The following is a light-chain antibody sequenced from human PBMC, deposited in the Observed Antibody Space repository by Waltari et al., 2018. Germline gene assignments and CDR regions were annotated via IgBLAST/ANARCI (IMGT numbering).Light chain of an antibody. Sequence: QSALTQPASVSGTPGQSITISCSGTTSDVGSYDLVSRYQQHPGEAPKLLICEVFKRPPDPSSLFSGAKSGSTASLTISGLQPEDEADYYCCSYAGRGTYVFGSGTKVTVL. CDR1: TSDVGSYDL. CDR3: CSYAGRGTYV. J-gene: IGLJ1*01. V-gene: IGLV2-23*02. CDR2: EVF.